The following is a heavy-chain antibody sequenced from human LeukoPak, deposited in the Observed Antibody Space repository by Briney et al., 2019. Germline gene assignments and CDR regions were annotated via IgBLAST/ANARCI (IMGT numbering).Heavy chain of an antibody. V-gene: IGHV3-74*01. CDR2: VNGDGSHT. CDR3: ARLWAGNSGIDY. J-gene: IGHJ4*02. CDR1: GFTFSNYW. D-gene: IGHD3-10*02. Sequence: PGGSLRLSCAAPGFTFSNYWMQWVRQDPAKGLVLVSRVNGDGSHTDYAASVKGRFTISRDNAKNTLFLQMNSLRVEDTAVYYCARLWAGNSGIDYWGQGALVTVSS.